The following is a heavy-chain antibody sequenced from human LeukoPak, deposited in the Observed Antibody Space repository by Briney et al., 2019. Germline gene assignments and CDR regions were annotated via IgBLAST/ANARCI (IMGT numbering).Heavy chain of an antibody. J-gene: IGHJ4*02. V-gene: IGHV3-23*01. CDR1: GFTFSSYA. Sequence: GGSLRLSCAASGFTFSSYAMSWVRQAPGKGLEWVSAISGSGGSTYYADSVKGRFTISRDNAKNSLYLQMNSLRAEDTAVYYCAKKIDDFWSGYYLGYWGQGTLVTVSS. D-gene: IGHD3-3*01. CDR2: ISGSGGST. CDR3: AKKIDDFWSGYYLGY.